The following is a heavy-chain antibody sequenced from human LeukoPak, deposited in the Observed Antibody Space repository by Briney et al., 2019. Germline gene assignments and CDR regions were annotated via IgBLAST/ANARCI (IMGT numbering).Heavy chain of an antibody. CDR1: SGSFSGYY. D-gene: IGHD2-2*01. J-gene: IGHJ4*02. Sequence: SETLSLTCAVYSGSFSGYYWSWIRQPPGKGLEWIGEINHSGSTNYNPSLKSRVTISVGTSKNQFSLKLSSVTAADTAVYYCAREVDTLDYWGQGTLVTVSS. V-gene: IGHV4-34*01. CDR3: AREVDTLDY. CDR2: INHSGST.